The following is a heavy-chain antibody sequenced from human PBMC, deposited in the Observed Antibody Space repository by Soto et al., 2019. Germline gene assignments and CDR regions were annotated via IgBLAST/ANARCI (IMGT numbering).Heavy chain of an antibody. D-gene: IGHD2-2*02. J-gene: IGHJ6*02. V-gene: IGHV3-74*01. CDR2: INSDGSST. CDR1: GFTFSSYW. CDR3: ARDNEKYCSSTSCYNDYYYGMDV. Sequence: EVQLVESGGGLVQPGGSLRLSCAASGFTFSSYWMHWVRQAPGKGLVWVSRINSDGSSTSYADSVKGRFTISRDNAKNTLYLQMNSLRAEDTAVYYCARDNEKYCSSTSCYNDYYYGMDVWGQGTTVTVSS.